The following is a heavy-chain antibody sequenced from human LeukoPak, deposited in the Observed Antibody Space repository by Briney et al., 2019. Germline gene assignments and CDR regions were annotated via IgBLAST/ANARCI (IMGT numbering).Heavy chain of an antibody. V-gene: IGHV3-21*01. CDR2: ISSSSYI. CDR1: GFTFSSSA. J-gene: IGHJ4*02. Sequence: GGSLRLSCAASGFTFSSSAMSWVRQAPGKGLEWVSSISSSSYIYYADSVKGRFTISRDNAKNSLYLQMNSLRAEDTAVYYCARDVWDSIAVAGPFDYWGQGTLVTVSS. CDR3: ARDVWDSIAVAGPFDY. D-gene: IGHD6-19*01.